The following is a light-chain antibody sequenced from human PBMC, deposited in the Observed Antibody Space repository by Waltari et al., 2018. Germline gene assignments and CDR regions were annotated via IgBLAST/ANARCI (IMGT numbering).Light chain of an antibody. Sequence: QSALTQPASVSGSPGQSITLSCSGPASDVGAYDFVSWYQQHPGKAPHLIIYEVSNRPSGISNRFSASKSGNTASLTISGLQAEDEADYYCSSYTTSSAPGVFGTGTRVTVL. V-gene: IGLV2-14*01. CDR3: SSYTTSSAPGV. CDR1: ASDVGAYDF. CDR2: EVS. J-gene: IGLJ1*01.